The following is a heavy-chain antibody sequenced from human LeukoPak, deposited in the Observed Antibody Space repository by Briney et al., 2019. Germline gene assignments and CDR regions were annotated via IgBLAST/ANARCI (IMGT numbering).Heavy chain of an antibody. CDR3: ARDSDGEGG. CDR1: GFTFSSYA. Sequence: GRSLRLSCAASGFTFSSYAMHWVRQAPGKGLEWVAVISYDGSNKYYADSVKGRFTISRDNSKNTLYLQMNSLRAEDTAVYYGARDSDGEGGWGQGTLVTVSS. D-gene: IGHD3-10*01. CDR2: ISYDGSNK. J-gene: IGHJ4*02. V-gene: IGHV3-30-3*01.